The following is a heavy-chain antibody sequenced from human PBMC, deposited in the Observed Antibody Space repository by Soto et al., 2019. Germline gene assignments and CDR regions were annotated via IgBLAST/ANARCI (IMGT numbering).Heavy chain of an antibody. CDR2: MSYSGSS. Sequence: SETLSLTCTVSGGSLSTYYWSWIRQPPGKGLEWIVYMSYSGSSNYNPSLKSRVIMSVDTSKNQVSLKLSSVTAADTAVYYCARDTDLGSGAARAAGTLYYFDYWGQGTLVTVSS. D-gene: IGHD6-13*01. CDR1: GGSLSTYY. V-gene: IGHV4-59*01. J-gene: IGHJ4*02. CDR3: ARDTDLGSGAARAAGTLYYFDY.